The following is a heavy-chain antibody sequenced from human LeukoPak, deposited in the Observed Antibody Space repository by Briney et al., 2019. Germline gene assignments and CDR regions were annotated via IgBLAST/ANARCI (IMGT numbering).Heavy chain of an antibody. V-gene: IGHV1-69*04. D-gene: IGHD3-22*01. CDR1: RDTFCKYA. CDR2: IIPILNIT. Sequence: SVKVSCKASRDTFCKYAISWVRQAPGQGLEWMGRIIPILNITHYAQKFQGRVTIAADKSTSTAYMELTSERSEDTAMYYCARDDDRAREIDYWGQGTLVTVSS. J-gene: IGHJ4*02. CDR3: ARDDDRAREIDY.